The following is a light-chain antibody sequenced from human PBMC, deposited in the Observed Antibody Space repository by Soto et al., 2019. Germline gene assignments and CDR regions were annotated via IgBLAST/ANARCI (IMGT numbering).Light chain of an antibody. CDR1: QSISNW. J-gene: IGKJ1*01. Sequence: KMTQSPSTLSASVGDRVTITCRASQSISNWLAWYQQKPGKAPKLLIYDASTLESGVPSRFSGSGSGTEFTLTISSLQPDDSATYYCQQYNYYRTFGQGAKVDI. V-gene: IGKV1-5*01. CDR3: QQYNYYRT. CDR2: DAS.